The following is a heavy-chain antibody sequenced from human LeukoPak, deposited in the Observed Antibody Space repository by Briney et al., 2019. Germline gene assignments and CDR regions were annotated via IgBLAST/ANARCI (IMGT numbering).Heavy chain of an antibody. CDR1: GFTFNNYA. CDR3: AELGITMIGGV. CDR2: ISWDRGTT. Sequence: PGGSLRLSCEASGFTFNNYAMHWVRQAPGKGLEWVSGISWDRGTTGYGDSVKGRFTISRDNAKNTLYLQMSSLRAEDTAVYYCAELGITMIGGVWGKGTTVTISS. J-gene: IGHJ6*04. V-gene: IGHV3-9*01. D-gene: IGHD3-10*02.